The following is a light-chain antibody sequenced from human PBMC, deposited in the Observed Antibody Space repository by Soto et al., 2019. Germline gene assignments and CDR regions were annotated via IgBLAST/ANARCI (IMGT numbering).Light chain of an antibody. CDR3: LQYKTYPRT. CDR1: QSIGTW. Sequence: DIQMTQSPSTLSASVGDRVTITCRASQSIGTWLAWYQQKPGKAPKLLIYDASSLESGVPSRFSGSGSGTEFALTISTLQPDDFATYYCLQYKTYPRTFGQGTKVDIK. CDR2: DAS. J-gene: IGKJ1*01. V-gene: IGKV1-5*01.